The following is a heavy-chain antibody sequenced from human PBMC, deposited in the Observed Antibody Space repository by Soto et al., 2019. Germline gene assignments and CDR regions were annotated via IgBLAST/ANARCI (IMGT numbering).Heavy chain of an antibody. CDR3: ARDQSFDGTYYYGIDV. J-gene: IGHJ6*02. CDR2: ISPFNGNT. Sequence: ASVKVSCKSSGYPFTHYGITWIRQAPGQGLEWMGWISPFNGNTNYGQTLQGRVTLTTDTSTSTVFMELRSLTSDDTAVYYCARDQSFDGTYYYGIDVWGRGTRVTVSS. D-gene: IGHD3-16*01. V-gene: IGHV1-18*01. CDR1: GYPFTHYG.